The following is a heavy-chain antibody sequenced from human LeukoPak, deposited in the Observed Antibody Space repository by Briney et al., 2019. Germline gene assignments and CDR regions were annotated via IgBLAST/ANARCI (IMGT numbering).Heavy chain of an antibody. V-gene: IGHV3-7*01. CDR3: AREILAAGKTLTY. Sequence: GGSLRLSCAASGFTFSTYWMSWVRQAPGKGLEWVANIKKDGSEKYYVDSVKGRFTISRDNAKNTLYLQMNSLRAEDTAVYYCAREILAAGKTLTYWGQGSLITVSS. CDR2: IKKDGSEK. J-gene: IGHJ4*02. CDR1: GFTFSTYW. D-gene: IGHD6-13*01.